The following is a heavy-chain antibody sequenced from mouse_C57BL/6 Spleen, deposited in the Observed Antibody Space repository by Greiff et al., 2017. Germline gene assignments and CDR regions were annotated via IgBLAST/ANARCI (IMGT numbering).Heavy chain of an antibody. J-gene: IGHJ3*01. D-gene: IGHD2-4*01. CDR1: GYAFTNYL. V-gene: IGHV1-54*01. CDR2: INPGSGGT. CDR3: ARKDDDGPWFAY. Sequence: QVQLQQSGAELVRPGTSVKVSCKASGYAFTNYLIEWVKQRPGQGLEWIGVINPGSGGTNYNEKFKGKATLTADKSSSTAYMQLSSLTSEDSAVYCCARKDDDGPWFAYWGQGTLVTVSA.